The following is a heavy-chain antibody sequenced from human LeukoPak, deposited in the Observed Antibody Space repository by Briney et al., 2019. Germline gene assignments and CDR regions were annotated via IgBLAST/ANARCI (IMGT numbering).Heavy chain of an antibody. V-gene: IGHV3-23*01. D-gene: IGHD5-12*01. CDR1: GFTFSSYA. J-gene: IGHJ6*04. Sequence: GGSLRLSCAASGFTFSSYAMSWVRQAPGEGLEWVSAISGSGGSTYYADSVKGRFTISRDNSKNTLYLQMNSLRAEDTAVYYCAKVPPINGYDPYYYYGMDVWGKGTTVTVSS. CDR3: AKVPPINGYDPYYYYGMDV. CDR2: ISGSGGST.